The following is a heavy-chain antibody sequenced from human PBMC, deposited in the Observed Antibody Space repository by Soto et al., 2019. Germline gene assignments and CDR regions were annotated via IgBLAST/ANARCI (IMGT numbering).Heavy chain of an antibody. D-gene: IGHD4-17*01. CDR1: GGSISSGGYY. V-gene: IGHV4-31*03. J-gene: IGHJ3*02. CDR3: ARDQYYGGTGGAFDI. Sequence: QVQLQESGPGLVKPSQTLSLTCTVSGGSISSGGYYWSWIRQHPGKGLEWIGYIYYSGSTYYNPSLKSRVTISVEPSKNQFSLKLSSVTAADTAVYYCARDQYYGGTGGAFDIWGQGTMVTVSS. CDR2: IYYSGST.